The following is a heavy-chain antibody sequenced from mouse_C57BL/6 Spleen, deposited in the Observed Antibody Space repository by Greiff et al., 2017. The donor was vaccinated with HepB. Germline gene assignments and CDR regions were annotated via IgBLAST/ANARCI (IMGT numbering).Heavy chain of an antibody. CDR2: ISDGGSYT. D-gene: IGHD2-3*01. J-gene: IGHJ2*01. V-gene: IGHV5-4*01. Sequence: EVHLVESGGGLVKPGGSLKLSCAASGFTFSSYAMSWVRQTPEKRLEWVATISDGGSYTYYPDNVKGRFTISRDNAKNNLYLQMSHLKSEDTAMYYCARRNGYYPYYFDYWGQGTTLTVSS. CDR3: ARRNGYYPYYFDY. CDR1: GFTFSSYA.